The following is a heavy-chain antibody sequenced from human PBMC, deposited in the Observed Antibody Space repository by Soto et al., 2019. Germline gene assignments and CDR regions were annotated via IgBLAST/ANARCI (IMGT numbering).Heavy chain of an antibody. CDR1: GFTFSSYG. Sequence: QVQLVESGGGVVQPGRSLRLSCAASGFTFSSYGMHWVRQAPGKGLEWVAVISYDGSNKYYADSVKGRFTISRDNSKNTLYLQMNSLRAEDTAVYYCAKEEYYDSSSYPEYFQHWGQGTLVTVSS. CDR2: ISYDGSNK. CDR3: AKEEYYDSSSYPEYFQH. J-gene: IGHJ1*01. D-gene: IGHD3-22*01. V-gene: IGHV3-30*18.